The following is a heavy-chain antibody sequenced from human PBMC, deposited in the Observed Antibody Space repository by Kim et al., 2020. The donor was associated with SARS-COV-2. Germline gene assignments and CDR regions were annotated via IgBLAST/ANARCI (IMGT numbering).Heavy chain of an antibody. V-gene: IGHV3-73*01. J-gene: IGHJ4*02. CDR2: IRSKSDNYAA. CDR3: GKSAADATEDY. D-gene: IGHD6-13*01. CDR1: GFIFSGSS. Sequence: GGSLRLSCAASGFIFSGSSIHWVRQASGKGLEWVGRIRSKSDNYAAVYAASVKGRFTISRDDSKNTAYLQMNSLKTEDTAVYYCGKSAADATEDYWGQGTLVTVSS.